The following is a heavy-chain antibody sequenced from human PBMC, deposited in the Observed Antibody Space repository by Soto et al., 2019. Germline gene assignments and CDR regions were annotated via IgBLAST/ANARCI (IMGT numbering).Heavy chain of an antibody. J-gene: IGHJ4*02. Sequence: GASVKVSCKASGYTFTNNDINWVRQAAGQGLEWMGWMNPYSGNTGYARNFHGRVTMTRDNSITTAYMELSSLRSEDTAVYYCVRATLDYYSADYFDNCGQGTMVTV. D-gene: IGHD2-21*01. CDR1: GYTFTNND. CDR2: MNPYSGNT. V-gene: IGHV1-8*01. CDR3: VRATLDYYSADYFDN.